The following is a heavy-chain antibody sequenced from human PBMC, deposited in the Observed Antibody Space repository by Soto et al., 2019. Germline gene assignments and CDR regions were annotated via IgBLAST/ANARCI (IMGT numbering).Heavy chain of an antibody. CDR3: ARDRGYCTNGVCFPYYFDY. D-gene: IGHD2-8*01. Sequence: ESGGGLVQPGGSLRLSCAASGFTFSSYSMNWVRQAPGKGLEWVSYISSSSSTIYYADSVKGRFTISRDNAKNSLYLQMNSLRAEDTAVYYCARDRGYCTNGVCFPYYFDYWGQGTLVTASS. CDR1: GFTFSSYS. J-gene: IGHJ4*02. CDR2: ISSSSSTI. V-gene: IGHV3-48*01.